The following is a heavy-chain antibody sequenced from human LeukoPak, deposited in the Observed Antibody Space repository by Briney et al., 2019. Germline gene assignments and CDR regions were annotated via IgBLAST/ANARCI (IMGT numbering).Heavy chain of an antibody. Sequence: PGGSLRLSCSASGFTFSSYWMSWVRQAPGKGLEWVANIKQDGSEKYYVDSVKGRFTISRDNAKNSLYLQMNSLRAEDTAVYYCARVAYQQWLHYFDYWGQGTLVTVSS. V-gene: IGHV3-7*01. D-gene: IGHD6-19*01. J-gene: IGHJ4*02. CDR1: GFTFSSYW. CDR2: IKQDGSEK. CDR3: ARVAYQQWLHYFDY.